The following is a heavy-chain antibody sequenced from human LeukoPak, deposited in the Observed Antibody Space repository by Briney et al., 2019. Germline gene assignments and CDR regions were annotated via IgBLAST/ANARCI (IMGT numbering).Heavy chain of an antibody. CDR2: ISGSGTTM. V-gene: IGHV3-11*04. CDR1: GFTFSDYY. J-gene: IGHJ6*02. D-gene: IGHD2-2*01. CDR3: ARAGYCSSTSCYYNYYYGMDV. Sequence: NSGGSLRLSCAASGFTFSDYYMGWIRQAPGKGLEWLSYISGSGTTMYYADSVKGRFTISRDNAKNSLYLQMNSLRAEDTAVYYCARAGYCSSTSCYYNYYYGMDVWGQGTTVTVSS.